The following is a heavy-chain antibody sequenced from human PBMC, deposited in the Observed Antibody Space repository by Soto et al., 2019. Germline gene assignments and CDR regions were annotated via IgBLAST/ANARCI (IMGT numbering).Heavy chain of an antibody. V-gene: IGHV6-1*01. CDR2: TYYRSKWYY. J-gene: IGHJ4*01. CDR1: GDSVSSNSAG. Sequence: QVQLQQSGPGLVKPSQTLSLTCAITGDSVSSNSAGWSWVRQSPSRGLEWLGRTYYRSKWYYEYAVSVRGRITINPDPSKNQSSLQLNSVTPEDTAVYFCARGEQYSGRIFDYWGQGTLVTVSS. D-gene: IGHD1-26*01. CDR3: ARGEQYSGRIFDY.